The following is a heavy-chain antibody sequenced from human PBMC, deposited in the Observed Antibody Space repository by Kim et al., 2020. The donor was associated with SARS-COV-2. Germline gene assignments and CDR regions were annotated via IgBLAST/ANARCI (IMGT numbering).Heavy chain of an antibody. J-gene: IGHJ4*02. CDR2: IYWDGGGT. V-gene: IGHV3-43*01. D-gene: IGHD6-13*01. CDR3: AKDKSAAGIPDYIDH. CDR1: GFTFKDHT. Sequence: GGSLRLSCAASGFTFKDHTMHWVRQSPGKGLEWVALIYWDGGGTRYADSVRGRFTISRDNSRNSLFLQMKSLRSEDSALYYCAKDKSAAGIPDYIDHWGRGTLVTVSS.